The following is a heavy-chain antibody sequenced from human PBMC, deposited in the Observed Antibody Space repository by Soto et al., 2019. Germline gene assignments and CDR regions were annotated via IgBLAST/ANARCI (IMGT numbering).Heavy chain of an antibody. CDR1: GYTFTSYD. J-gene: IGHJ5*02. V-gene: IGHV1-8*01. CDR3: ARASYGDYDWFDP. D-gene: IGHD4-17*01. Sequence: QVQLVQSGAEVKKPGASVKVSCKASGYTFTSYDINWVRQATGQGPEWMGWMNPNGGNTGYAQKFQGRVTMTRNTSMSTAYMELSSLRSEDTAVYYCARASYGDYDWFDPWRQGTLVTVSS. CDR2: MNPNGGNT.